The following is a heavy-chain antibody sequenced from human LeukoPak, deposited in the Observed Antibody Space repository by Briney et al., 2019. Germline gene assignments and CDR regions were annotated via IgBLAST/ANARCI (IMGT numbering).Heavy chain of an antibody. V-gene: IGHV4-59*01. CDR3: ASWGIAAAKDTFDI. Sequence: SETLSLTCTVSGGSISSYYWSWIRQPPGKGLEWIGYIYYSGSTNYNPSLKSRVTISVDTSKNQFSLKLSSVTAADTAVYYYASWGIAAAKDTFDIWGQGTMVTVSS. J-gene: IGHJ3*02. D-gene: IGHD6-13*01. CDR1: GGSISSYY. CDR2: IYYSGST.